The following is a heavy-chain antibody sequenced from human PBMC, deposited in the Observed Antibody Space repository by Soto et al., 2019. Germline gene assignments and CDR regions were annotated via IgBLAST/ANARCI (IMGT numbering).Heavy chain of an antibody. V-gene: IGHV4-31*03. Sequence: QVQLQESGPGLVKPSQTLSLTCTVSGGSISSGGYYWSWIRQHPGKGLEWIGYIYYSGSTYYNPSLKRRVTTSVDTSKNQFSLKLSSVTAADTAVYYCARDRRYYDSSGSYYYYYGMDVWGQGTTVTVSS. J-gene: IGHJ6*02. CDR1: GGSISSGGYY. CDR3: ARDRRYYDSSGSYYYYYGMDV. D-gene: IGHD3-22*01. CDR2: IYYSGST.